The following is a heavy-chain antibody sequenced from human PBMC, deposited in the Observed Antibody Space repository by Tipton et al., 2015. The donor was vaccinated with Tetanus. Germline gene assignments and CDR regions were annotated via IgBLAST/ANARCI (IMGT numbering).Heavy chain of an antibody. CDR3: ARGTGDY. CDR2: INHSGNT. Sequence: LRLSCAVYGASFSDYYWSWIRQAPGKGLEWIGEINHSGNTNYNPSLKSRVTISVDTSKNQFSLKLSSVTAADTAVYYCARGTGDYWGQGALVTVSS. V-gene: IGHV4-34*01. CDR1: GASFSDYY. D-gene: IGHD1-14*01. J-gene: IGHJ4*02.